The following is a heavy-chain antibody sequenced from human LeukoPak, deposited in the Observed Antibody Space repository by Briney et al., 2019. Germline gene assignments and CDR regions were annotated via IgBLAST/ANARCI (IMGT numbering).Heavy chain of an antibody. D-gene: IGHD6-19*01. CDR2: ISGSGGST. CDR1: GFTFSSYA. J-gene: IGHJ6*02. V-gene: IGHV3-23*01. CDR3: AKDQSRAVAGYYYYGMDV. Sequence: GGSLRLSCAASGFTFSSYAMSWVRQAPGKGLEWDSAISGSGGSTYYADSVKGRFTISRDNSKNTLYLQMNSLRAEDTAVYYCAKDQSRAVAGYYYYGMDVWSQGTTVTVSS.